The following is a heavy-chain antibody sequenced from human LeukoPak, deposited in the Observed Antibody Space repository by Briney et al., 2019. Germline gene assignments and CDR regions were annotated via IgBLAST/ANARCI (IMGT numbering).Heavy chain of an antibody. V-gene: IGHV1-69*05. Sequence: SVKVSCKASGGTFSSYAISWVRQAPGQGLEWMGGIIPIFGTANYAQKFQGRVTITTDESTSTAYMELSSLRSEDTAVYYCARGYAVPASYYYYYYMGVWGKGTTVTVSS. CDR1: GGTFSSYA. CDR2: IIPIFGTA. J-gene: IGHJ6*03. D-gene: IGHD2-2*01. CDR3: ARGYAVPASYYYYYYMGV.